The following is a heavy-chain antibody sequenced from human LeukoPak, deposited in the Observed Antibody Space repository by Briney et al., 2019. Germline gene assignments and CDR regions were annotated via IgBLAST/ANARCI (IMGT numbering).Heavy chain of an antibody. CDR2: MNPNSGNT. CDR1: GYTFTSYD. CDR3: ARGRYCSSTSCYKAAAFDI. Sequence: ASVKVSCKASGYTFTSYDINWVRQATGQGLEWMGWMNPNSGNTGYAQKFQGRVTITRNTSISTAYMELSSLRSEDTAVYYCARGRYCSSTSCYKAAAFDIWGQGTMVTVSS. V-gene: IGHV1-8*03. J-gene: IGHJ3*02. D-gene: IGHD2-2*02.